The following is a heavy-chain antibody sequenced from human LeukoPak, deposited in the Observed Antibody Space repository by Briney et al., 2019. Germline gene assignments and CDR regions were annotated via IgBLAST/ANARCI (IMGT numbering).Heavy chain of an antibody. D-gene: IGHD5-18*01. Sequence: GSSVKVSCKASGGTFSSYAISWVRQAPGQGLEWMGGIIPIFGTANYAQKFQGRVTITADECTSTAYMELSSLRSEDTGVYYCARGWAAMVPYYYYGMDVWGQGTTVTVSS. CDR1: GGTFSSYA. CDR2: IIPIFGTA. CDR3: ARGWAAMVPYYYYGMDV. V-gene: IGHV1-69*01. J-gene: IGHJ6*02.